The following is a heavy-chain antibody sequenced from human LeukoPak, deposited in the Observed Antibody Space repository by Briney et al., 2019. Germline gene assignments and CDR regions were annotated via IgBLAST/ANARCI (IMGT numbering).Heavy chain of an antibody. J-gene: IGHJ4*02. CDR2: IIGSGSST. V-gene: IGHV3-23*01. CDR3: AKDHGAAMIVVLISFFDY. D-gene: IGHD3-22*01. Sequence: GGSLRLSCAASGFTFSNYAMSWVRQAPGKGLEWVLTIIGSGSSTYYADSVKGRFTISRDNSKNTLYLQMNSLRAEDTAVYSCAKDHGAAMIVVLISFFDYWGQGTLVTVSS. CDR1: GFTFSNYA.